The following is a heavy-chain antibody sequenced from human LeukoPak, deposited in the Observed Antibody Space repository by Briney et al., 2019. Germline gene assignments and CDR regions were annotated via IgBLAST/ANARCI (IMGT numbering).Heavy chain of an antibody. CDR3: ARDLGRYDSNQGPLDAFDI. CDR2: IYNGGST. CDR1: GFTFSSNY. V-gene: IGHV3-53*01. D-gene: IGHD3-22*01. J-gene: IGHJ3*02. Sequence: GGSLRLSCAASGFTFSSNYMSWVRQAPGRGLEWVSVIYNGGSTYYVDSVKGRFTISRDSSKNTLYLQMNSLRADDTAVYYCARDLGRYDSNQGPLDAFDIWGQGTMVTVSS.